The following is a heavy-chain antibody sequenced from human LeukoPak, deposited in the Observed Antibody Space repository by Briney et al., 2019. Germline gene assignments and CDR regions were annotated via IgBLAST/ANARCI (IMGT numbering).Heavy chain of an antibody. Sequence: ASVKVSCKTSGYTFSNHGISWVRQAPGQGLEWMGWISAYNGNTNYAQKLQGRVTMTTDTSTSTAYMELRSLRSDDTAVYYCASSPFLEWPSSWFDPWGQGTLVTVSS. J-gene: IGHJ5*02. CDR2: ISAYNGNT. CDR3: ASSPFLEWPSSWFDP. D-gene: IGHD3-3*01. V-gene: IGHV1-18*01. CDR1: GYTFSNHG.